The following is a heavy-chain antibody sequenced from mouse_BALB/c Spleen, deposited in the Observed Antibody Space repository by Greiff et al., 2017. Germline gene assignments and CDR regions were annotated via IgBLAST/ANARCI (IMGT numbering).Heavy chain of an antibody. CDR2: ISSGSSTI. J-gene: IGHJ3*01. CDR3: AAYGNHEGFAY. V-gene: IGHV5-17*02. D-gene: IGHD2-1*01. Sequence: EVKVVESGGGLVQPGGSRKLSCAASGFTFSSFGMHWVRQAPEKGLEWVAYISSGSSTIYYADTVKGRFTISRDNPKNTLFLQMTSLRSEDTAMYYCAAYGNHEGFAYWGQGTLVTVSA. CDR1: GFTFSSFG.